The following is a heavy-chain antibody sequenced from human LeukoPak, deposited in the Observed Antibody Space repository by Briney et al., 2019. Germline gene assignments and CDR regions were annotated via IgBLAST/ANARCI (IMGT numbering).Heavy chain of an antibody. V-gene: IGHV5-51*01. CDR1: GYSFTSYW. D-gene: IGHD6-13*01. Sequence: GESLKISCKGSGYSFTSYWIGWVRQMPGKGLEWMGIIYPGDPDTRYSPSFQGQVTISADKSISTAYLQWSSLKASDTAMYYCARRGGDSSSWQDAFDIWGQGTMVTVSS. CDR2: IYPGDPDT. CDR3: ARRGGDSSSWQDAFDI. J-gene: IGHJ3*02.